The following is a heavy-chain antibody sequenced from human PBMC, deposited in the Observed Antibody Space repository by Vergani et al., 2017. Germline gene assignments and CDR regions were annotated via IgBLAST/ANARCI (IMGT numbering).Heavy chain of an antibody. J-gene: IGHJ4*02. CDR3: ARDRHDYYDSSGYYPFDY. CDR2: IKSDGRT. D-gene: IGHD3-22*01. Sequence: EVHLVESGGGLAQPGGSLRVSCSASGFRVTTYYMSWVRQAPGKGLEWVSVIKSDGRTSYAESVRGRFTISRDNAKNSLYLQMNSLRAEDTAVYYCARDRHDYYDSSGYYPFDYWGQGTLVTVSS. V-gene: IGHV3-66*01. CDR1: GFRVTTYY.